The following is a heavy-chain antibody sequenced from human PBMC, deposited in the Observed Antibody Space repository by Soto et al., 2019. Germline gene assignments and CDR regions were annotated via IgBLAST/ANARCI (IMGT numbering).Heavy chain of an antibody. CDR3: ARSLLVVAVAEDHYGMDV. V-gene: IGHV5-10-1*01. CDR2: IDPTDSGT. CDR1: GLTFNNYC. D-gene: IGHD2-2*01. J-gene: IGHJ6*01. Sequence: GGSVKISCKVSGLTFNNYCISWVRQMPGKGLEWMGRIDPTDSGTIYTPSFRGHVTISVDKSINTAYLHWSSLRASDTAMYYCARSLLVVAVAEDHYGMDVWGQGTTVAVSS.